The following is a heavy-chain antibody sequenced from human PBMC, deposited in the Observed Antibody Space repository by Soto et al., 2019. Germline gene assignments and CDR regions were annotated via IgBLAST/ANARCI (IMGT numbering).Heavy chain of an antibody. CDR3: AREYSSGWYGVRGNWFDH. CDR2: TYYRSKWYN. D-gene: IGHD6-13*01. V-gene: IGHV6-1*01. Sequence: SQTLSLTCAISGDSVSSNSAAWNWIRQSPSRGLEWLGRTYYRSKWYNDYAVPVKSRITINPDTSKNQFSLQLNSVTPEDTAVYYCAREYSSGWYGVRGNWFDHWGQGTLVTVSS. J-gene: IGHJ5*02. CDR1: GDSVSSNSAA.